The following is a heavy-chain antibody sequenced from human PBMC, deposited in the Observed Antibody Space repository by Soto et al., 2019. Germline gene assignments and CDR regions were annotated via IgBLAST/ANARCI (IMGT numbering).Heavy chain of an antibody. CDR1: GFTFSSYA. J-gene: IGHJ6*02. CDR2: ISYDGSNK. CDR3: ARDVESGSSQYSYYYYGMDV. D-gene: IGHD1-26*01. Sequence: PGGSLRLSCAASGFTFSSYAMHWVRQAPGKGLEWVAVISYDGSNKYYADSVKGRFTISRDNSKNTLYLQMNSLRAEDTAVYYCARDVESGSSQYSYYYYGMDVWAQGTTVTVSS. V-gene: IGHV3-30-3*01.